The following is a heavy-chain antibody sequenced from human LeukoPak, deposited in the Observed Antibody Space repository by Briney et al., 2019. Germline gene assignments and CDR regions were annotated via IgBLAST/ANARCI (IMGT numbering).Heavy chain of an antibody. CDR3: ARTPPHYYDSSGYGPSFDY. D-gene: IGHD3-22*01. Sequence: ASVKVSCKASGYTFTSYYMHWVRQAPGQGLEWMGWINPNSGGTNYAQKFQGRVTMTRDTSISTAYMELSRLRSDDTAVYYCARTPPHYYDSSGYGPSFDYWGQGTLVTVSS. V-gene: IGHV1-2*02. J-gene: IGHJ4*02. CDR1: GYTFTSYY. CDR2: INPNSGGT.